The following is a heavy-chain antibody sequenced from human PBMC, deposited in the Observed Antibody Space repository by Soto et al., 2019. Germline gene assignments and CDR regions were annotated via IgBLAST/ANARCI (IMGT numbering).Heavy chain of an antibody. J-gene: IGHJ4*02. V-gene: IGHV4-30-4*01. D-gene: IGHD7-27*01. Sequence: QVQLQESGPGLVKPSQTLSLTCTVSGGSISSVSYYWSWLRQPPDKGLEWIGHLYDGGSTYSNPSFKSRVTLSLDTSKNQFYLQLTSVSVADTAVYYCARGPSGDKVDYWGQGTLVTVSS. CDR3: ARGPSGDKVDY. CDR2: LYDGGST. CDR1: GGSISSVSYY.